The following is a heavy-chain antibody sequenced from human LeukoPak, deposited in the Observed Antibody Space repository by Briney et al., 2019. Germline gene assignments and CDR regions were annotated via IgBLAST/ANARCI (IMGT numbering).Heavy chain of an antibody. J-gene: IGHJ4*02. CDR3: AKPWFGEFIFDY. D-gene: IGHD3-10*01. V-gene: IGHV3-30*18. CDR1: GFTFSSYG. Sequence: GRSLRLSCAASGFTFSSYGMHWVRQAPGKGLEWEAVISYDGSNKYYADSVKGRFTISRDNSKNTLYLQMNSLRAEDTAVYYCAKPWFGEFIFDYWGQGTLVTVSS. CDR2: ISYDGSNK.